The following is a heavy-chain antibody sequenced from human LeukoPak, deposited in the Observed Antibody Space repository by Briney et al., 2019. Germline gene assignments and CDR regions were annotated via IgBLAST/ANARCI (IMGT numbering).Heavy chain of an antibody. CDR1: GLTFSVAW. Sequence: PGESLRLSCVLSGLTFSVAWMSWVRQAPGKGLEWVSLIRDSGETFYADSVKGRFTISRDNSKNTMYLQMNRLRVEDTAVYFCARDRAVTQDWVEFDPWGQGTLVTVSS. D-gene: IGHD4-17*01. CDR2: IRDSGET. V-gene: IGHV3-66*03. J-gene: IGHJ5*02. CDR3: ARDRAVTQDWVEFDP.